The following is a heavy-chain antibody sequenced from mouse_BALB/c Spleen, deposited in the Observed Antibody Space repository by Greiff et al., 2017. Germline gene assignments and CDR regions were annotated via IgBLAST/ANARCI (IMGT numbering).Heavy chain of an antibody. D-gene: IGHD1-1*01. CDR3: ARGRYYGSSLYAMDY. CDR2: ISSGGST. CDR1: GFTFSSYA. Sequence: EVQRVESGGGLVKPGGSLKLSCAASGFTFSSYAMSWVRQTPEKRLEWVASISSGGSTYYPDSVKGRFTISRDNARNILYLQMSCLRSEDTAMYYCARGRYYGSSLYAMDYWGQGTSVTVSS. V-gene: IGHV5-6-5*01. J-gene: IGHJ4*01.